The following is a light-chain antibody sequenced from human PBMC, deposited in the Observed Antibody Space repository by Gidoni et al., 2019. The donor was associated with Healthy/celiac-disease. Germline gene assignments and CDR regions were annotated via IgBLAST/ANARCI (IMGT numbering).Light chain of an antibody. Sequence: EIVLTQSPATLSLSPGERATLSFRAIQSVSIYLAWYQQKPVHAPRRLFDDASNRATVIPAMFSGSGSGTDFTLTISSLEPEDFAVYYCQQRSNWPGTFGGGTKVEIK. J-gene: IGKJ4*01. CDR1: QSVSIY. CDR2: DAS. V-gene: IGKV3-11*01. CDR3: QQRSNWPGT.